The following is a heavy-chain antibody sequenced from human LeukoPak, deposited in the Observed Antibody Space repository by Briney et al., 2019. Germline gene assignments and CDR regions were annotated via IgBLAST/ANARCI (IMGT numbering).Heavy chain of an antibody. V-gene: IGHV3-66*01. J-gene: IGHJ6*02. Sequence: GGSLRLSCAASGSTFSSYAMSWVRQAPGKGLQWVSVIYSAGSTYYADSVKGRFTISRDNSKNTLYLQMNSLRAEDTAVYYCARDHVVGATNPYYNYYGMDVWGRGTTVTVSS. CDR1: GSTFSSYA. D-gene: IGHD1-26*01. CDR3: ARDHVVGATNPYYNYYGMDV. CDR2: IYSAGST.